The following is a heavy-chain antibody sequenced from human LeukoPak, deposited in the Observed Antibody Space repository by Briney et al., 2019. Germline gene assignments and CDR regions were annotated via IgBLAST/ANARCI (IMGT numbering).Heavy chain of an antibody. CDR1: GFTFSSYA. J-gene: IGHJ3*02. Sequence: GGSLRLSCAASGFTFSSYAMNWVRQAPGKGLEWVSGIGYTGDSTFYADSVKGRFTVSRDSSKNTLFLHMNSLRAEDTALYYCAKSPTVDAAFDIWGQGSMVTVSS. CDR2: IGYTGDST. CDR3: AKSPTVDAAFDI. D-gene: IGHD4-23*01. V-gene: IGHV3-23*01.